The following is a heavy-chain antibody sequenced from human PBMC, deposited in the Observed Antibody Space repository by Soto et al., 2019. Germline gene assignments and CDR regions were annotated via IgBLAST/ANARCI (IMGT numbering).Heavy chain of an antibody. CDR1: GFTFTSYA. J-gene: IGHJ6*02. CDR3: AKAGHNPAAANYYYYGMDV. V-gene: IGHV3-23*01. Sequence: EVQLLESGGGLVQPGGSLRLSCAASGFTFTSYAMSWVRQAPGKGLEWVSAISGSGGSTYYADSVKGRFTISRDNSKNTLYLQMNSLRAEDTAVYYCAKAGHNPAAANYYYYGMDVWGQGTTVTVSS. D-gene: IGHD2-2*01. CDR2: ISGSGGST.